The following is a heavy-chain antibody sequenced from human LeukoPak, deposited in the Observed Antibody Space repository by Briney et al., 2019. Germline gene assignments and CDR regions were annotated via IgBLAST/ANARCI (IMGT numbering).Heavy chain of an antibody. CDR2: IHYSGST. CDR3: ARAPYYDILTGYGPRNWFDP. CDR1: GGSISSGDYY. D-gene: IGHD3-9*01. J-gene: IGHJ5*02. Sequence: PSETLSLTCTVSGGSISSGDYYWSWIRQHPGKGLEWIGYIHYSGSTYYNPSLKSRVTISVDTSKNQFSLKLSSVTAADTAVYYCARAPYYDILTGYGPRNWFDPWGQGTLVTVSS. V-gene: IGHV4-31*03.